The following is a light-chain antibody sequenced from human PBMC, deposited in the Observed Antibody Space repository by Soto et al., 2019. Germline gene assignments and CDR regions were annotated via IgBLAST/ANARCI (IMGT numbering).Light chain of an antibody. V-gene: IGKV3-15*01. Sequence: EIVMTQSPATLSVSLGERATLSCRASQSVNSKLAWYQQKPGQAPRLLISGASARVTGVPDRFSGSGSGTEFTLTSSSLQSEDSAVYYCQQYDNWPPFTFGPGTRVDIK. CDR2: GAS. J-gene: IGKJ3*01. CDR3: QQYDNWPPFT. CDR1: QSVNSK.